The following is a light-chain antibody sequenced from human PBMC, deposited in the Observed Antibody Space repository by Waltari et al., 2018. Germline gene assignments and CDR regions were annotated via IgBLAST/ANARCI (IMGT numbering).Light chain of an antibody. Sequence: QSVLTQPPSVSGAPGQRVPISCSGSSSNIGAGNDVHWYLQLPGKAPKLLIYGNTNRPSGVPDRFSGSKSGTSASLAITGLQADDEADYYCQSYDNSLSGYVFGTGTKVTVL. CDR1: SSNIGAGND. V-gene: IGLV1-40*01. J-gene: IGLJ1*01. CDR2: GNT. CDR3: QSYDNSLSGYV.